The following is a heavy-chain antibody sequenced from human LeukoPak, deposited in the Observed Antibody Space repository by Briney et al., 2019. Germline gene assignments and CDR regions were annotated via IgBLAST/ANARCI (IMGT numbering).Heavy chain of an antibody. CDR3: ARSYSSGWDFES. Sequence: SQTLSLTCAISGASVSSNSAAWNWIRQSPSRGLEWLGRTYYRSKWYNDYALSVKSRISINPDTSKKQFSLQLNSVTPEDTAVYYCARSYSSGWDFESWGQGTLVTVSS. D-gene: IGHD6-19*01. J-gene: IGHJ4*02. CDR2: TYYRSKWYN. CDR1: GASVSSNSAA. V-gene: IGHV6-1*01.